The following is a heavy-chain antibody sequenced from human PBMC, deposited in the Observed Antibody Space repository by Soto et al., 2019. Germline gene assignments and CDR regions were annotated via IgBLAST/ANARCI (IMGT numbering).Heavy chain of an antibody. Sequence: PSETLSLTCTLSCDSMATGGHYYNWIRQVPGKGLEWIGSIYYSGSTYYNPSLKSRVTISVDTSKNQFSLKLSSVTAADTAVYYCARHLGITMVRGANWFDPWGQGTLVTVSS. V-gene: IGHV4-39*01. CDR1: CDSMATGGHY. CDR2: IYYSGST. CDR3: ARHLGITMVRGANWFDP. D-gene: IGHD3-10*01. J-gene: IGHJ5*02.